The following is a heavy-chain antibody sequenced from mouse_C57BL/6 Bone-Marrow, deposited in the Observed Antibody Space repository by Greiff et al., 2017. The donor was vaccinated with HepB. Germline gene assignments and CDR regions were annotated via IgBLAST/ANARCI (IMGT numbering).Heavy chain of an antibody. Sequence: VKVVESGAELVRPGTSVKVSCKASGYAFTNYLIEWVKQRPGQGLEWIGVINPGSGGTNYNEKFKGKATLTADKSSSTAYMQLSSLTSEDSAVSFCARSLYYGSSLDYWGQGTTLTVSS. D-gene: IGHD1-1*01. J-gene: IGHJ2*01. CDR2: INPGSGGT. CDR3: ARSLYYGSSLDY. CDR1: GYAFTNYL. V-gene: IGHV1-54*01.